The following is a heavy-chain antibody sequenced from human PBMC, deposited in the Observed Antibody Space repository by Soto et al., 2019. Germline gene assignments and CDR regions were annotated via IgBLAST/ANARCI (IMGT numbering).Heavy chain of an antibody. Sequence: GGSLRLSCAVSGFSISTTYMSWVRQAPGKGLEWVSLVYSDGSTSYADSVRGRFTISRDNAKNSLFLQMNSLRADDTAVYYCARDSVRDYLYYYYGMDVWGQGTTVTVS. CDR2: VYSDGST. J-gene: IGHJ6*02. V-gene: IGHV3-53*01. CDR1: GFSISTTY. D-gene: IGHD4-17*01. CDR3: ARDSVRDYLYYYYGMDV.